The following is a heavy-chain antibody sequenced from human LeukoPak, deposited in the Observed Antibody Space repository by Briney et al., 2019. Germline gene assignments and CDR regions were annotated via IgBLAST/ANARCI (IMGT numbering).Heavy chain of an antibody. D-gene: IGHD1-26*01. Sequence: GGSLRLSCAASGFTFSSYSMNWVRQAPGKGLEWVSYITGSSSTIYYADSVKGRFTISRDNAKNSLYLQMYSLRAEDTAVYWCAKDYSGNYYKGFDYWGQGTLVTVSS. J-gene: IGHJ4*02. V-gene: IGHV3-48*01. CDR1: GFTFSSYS. CDR3: AKDYSGNYYKGFDY. CDR2: ITGSSSTI.